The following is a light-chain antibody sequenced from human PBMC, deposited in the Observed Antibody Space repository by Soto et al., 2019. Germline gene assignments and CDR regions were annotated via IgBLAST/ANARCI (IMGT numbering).Light chain of an antibody. CDR3: SSSTSSNSYV. Sequence: QSVLTQPASVSGSPGQSITISCTGTSSDVGAYNYVSWYQQHPGKGPKLMIYDVSNRPSGVSDRFSGSKSGNTASLTISGLQAEDEAEYYCSSSTSSNSYVFGTGTRSPS. CDR1: SSDVGAYNY. V-gene: IGLV2-14*01. CDR2: DVS. J-gene: IGLJ1*01.